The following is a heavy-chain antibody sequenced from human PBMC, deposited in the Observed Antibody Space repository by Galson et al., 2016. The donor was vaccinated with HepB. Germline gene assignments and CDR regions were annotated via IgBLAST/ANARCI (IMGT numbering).Heavy chain of an antibody. CDR3: AKETVLWFGEHFPDY. J-gene: IGHJ4*02. V-gene: IGHV3-23*01. CDR2: ISGTGGTS. CDR1: GYTFHNYA. Sequence: SLRLSCTASGYTFHNYAMRWVRQTPGQGLEWVAVISGTGGTSYYAHSLQGRLTISRDNSKNTLYLQMNSLRVEDTAVYYCAKETVLWFGEHFPDYWGLGTLVTVSS. D-gene: IGHD3-10*01.